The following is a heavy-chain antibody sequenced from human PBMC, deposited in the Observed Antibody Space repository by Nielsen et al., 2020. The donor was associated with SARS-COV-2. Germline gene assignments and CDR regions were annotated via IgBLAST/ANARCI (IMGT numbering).Heavy chain of an antibody. CDR2: IRSKTNNYET. Sequence: ESLKISCAASGFTFGDAIIHWVRQASGKGLEWVGRIRSKTNNYETSYAASVKGRFTISRDESKNMAYLQMSRLKTDDTAVYYCKHYYDMDVWGQGTTVTVSS. D-gene: IGHD2-21*01. CDR3: KHYYDMDV. V-gene: IGHV3-73*01. CDR1: GFTFGDAI. J-gene: IGHJ6*02.